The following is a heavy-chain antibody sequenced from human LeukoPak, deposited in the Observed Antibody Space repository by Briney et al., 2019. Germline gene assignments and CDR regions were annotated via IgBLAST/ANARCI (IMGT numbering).Heavy chain of an antibody. Sequence: GESLKISCKGSGYSFTSYWISWVRQMPGKGLEWMGIIYPGDSDTRYSPSFQGQVTISADKSISTAYLQWSSLKASDTAMYYCARRGMAARYYYGMDVWGQGTTVTVSS. CDR3: ARRGMAARYYYGMDV. J-gene: IGHJ6*02. D-gene: IGHD1-14*01. CDR1: GYSFTSYW. CDR2: IYPGDSDT. V-gene: IGHV5-51*01.